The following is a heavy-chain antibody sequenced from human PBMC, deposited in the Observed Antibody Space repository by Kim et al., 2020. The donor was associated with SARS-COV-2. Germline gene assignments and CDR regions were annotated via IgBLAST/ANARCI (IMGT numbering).Heavy chain of an antibody. J-gene: IGHJ3*02. V-gene: IGHV4-59*01. CDR2: IYYSGST. Sequence: SETLSLTCTVSGGSISSYYWSWIRQPPGKGLEWIGYIYYSGSTNYNPSLKSRVTISVDTSKNQFSLKLSSVTAADTAVYYCARDSAAAITMIVGGAFDIWGQGTMVTVSS. CDR1: GGSISSYY. D-gene: IGHD3-22*01. CDR3: ARDSAAAITMIVGGAFDI.